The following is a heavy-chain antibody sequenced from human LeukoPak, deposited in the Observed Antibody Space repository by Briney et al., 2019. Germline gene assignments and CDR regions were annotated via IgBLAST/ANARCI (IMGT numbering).Heavy chain of an antibody. CDR1: GYTFTSYD. CDR3: ARDREVLWFGELSYYFDY. J-gene: IGHJ4*02. CDR2: MNPNSGNT. D-gene: IGHD3-10*01. V-gene: IGHV1-8*01. Sequence: ASVKVSCKASGYTFTSYDINWVRQATGQGLEWMGWMNPNSGNTGYAQKFQGRVTMTRNTSISTAYMELSRLRSEDTAVYYCARDREVLWFGELSYYFDYWGQGTLVTVSS.